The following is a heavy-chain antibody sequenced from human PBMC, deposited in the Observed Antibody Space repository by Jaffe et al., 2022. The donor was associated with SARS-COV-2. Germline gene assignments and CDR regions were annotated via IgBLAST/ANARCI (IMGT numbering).Heavy chain of an antibody. CDR2: ISYDGSNK. D-gene: IGHD3-9*01. J-gene: IGHJ4*02. V-gene: IGHV3-30*04. CDR3: AREFLLRYFDWPDY. CDR1: GFTFSSYA. Sequence: QVQLVESGGGVVQPGRSLRLSCAASGFTFSSYAMHWVRQAPGKGLEWVAVISYDGSNKYYADSVKGRFTISRDNSKNTLYLQMNSLRAEDTAVYYCAREFLLRYFDWPDYWGQGTLVTVSS.